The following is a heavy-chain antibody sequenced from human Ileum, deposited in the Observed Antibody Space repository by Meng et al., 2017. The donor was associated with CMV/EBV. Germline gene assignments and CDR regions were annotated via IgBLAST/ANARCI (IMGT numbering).Heavy chain of an antibody. CDR2: ISAGGSDR. CDR1: GFTFATSD. CDR3: VKPPRGFSPPYY. D-gene: IGHD1-14*01. J-gene: IGHJ4*02. V-gene: IGHV3-23*01. Sequence: GESLKTSCGASGFTFATSDMGWVRQAPGAGLGWVSSISAGGSDRYADPVKGRFTISRDNSKNTLYLQLNSLRVEDTAVYYCVKPPRGFSPPYYWGQGTLVTVSS.